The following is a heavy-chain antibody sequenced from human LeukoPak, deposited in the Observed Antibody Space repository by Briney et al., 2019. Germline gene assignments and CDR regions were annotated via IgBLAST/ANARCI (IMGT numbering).Heavy chain of an antibody. J-gene: IGHJ6*02. V-gene: IGHV6-1*01. CDR2: TYYRSKWYN. D-gene: IGHD2-15*01. CDR3: ARDTYCSGGSCWGLGYYYYYGMDV. CDR1: GDSVPSNSAA. Sequence: SQTLSLTCAISGDSVPSNSAAWNWIRQSPSRGLEWLGRTYYRSKWYNDYAVSVKSRITTNPDTSKNQFSLQLNSVTPEDTAVYYCARDTYCSGGSCWGLGYYYYYGMDVWGQGTTVTVSS.